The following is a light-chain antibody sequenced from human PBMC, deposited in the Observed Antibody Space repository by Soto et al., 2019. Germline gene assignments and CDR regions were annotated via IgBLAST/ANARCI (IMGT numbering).Light chain of an antibody. CDR3: MEGTSGPKT. CDR1: QSFVHSDGNTY. Sequence: DVVLTQSPLSLPVTLGQPASISCRSSQSFVHSDGNTYLHWFQQRPGQSPRRLIYRVSTRDSGVPDRLSGGGSGTFFKLKISRVEAEDVGVYYCMEGTSGPKTFGQGTKLEIK. CDR2: RVS. V-gene: IGKV2-30*02. J-gene: IGKJ2*01.